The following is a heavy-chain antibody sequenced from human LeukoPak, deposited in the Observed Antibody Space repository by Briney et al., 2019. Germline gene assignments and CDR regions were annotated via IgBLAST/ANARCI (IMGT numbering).Heavy chain of an antibody. J-gene: IGHJ4*02. CDR3: ARDAEYYDILTGDDDY. Sequence: GGSLRLSCAASGFTFSSYAMHWVRQAPGKGLEWVANIKQDGSEKYYVDSVKGRFTISRDNAKNSLYLQMNSLRVEDTAVYYCARDAEYYDILTGDDDYWGQGTLVTVSS. CDR1: GFTFSSYA. D-gene: IGHD3-9*01. CDR2: IKQDGSEK. V-gene: IGHV3-7*01.